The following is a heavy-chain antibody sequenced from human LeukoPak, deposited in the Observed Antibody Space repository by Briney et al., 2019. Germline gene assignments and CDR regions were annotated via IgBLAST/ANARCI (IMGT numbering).Heavy chain of an antibody. V-gene: IGHV1-24*01. D-gene: IGHD1-20*01. Sequence: ASVKVSCKVSGYTLTELSMHWVRQAPGKGLEWMGGFDPEDGETIYAQKFQGRVTMAEDTSTDTAYTELSSLRSEDTAVYYCATALGITGSFDYWGQGTLVTVSS. CDR2: FDPEDGET. CDR3: ATALGITGSFDY. J-gene: IGHJ4*02. CDR1: GYTLTELS.